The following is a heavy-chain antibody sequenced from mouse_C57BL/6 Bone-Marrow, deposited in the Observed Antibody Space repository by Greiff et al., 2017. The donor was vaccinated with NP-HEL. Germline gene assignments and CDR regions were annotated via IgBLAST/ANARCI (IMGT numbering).Heavy chain of an antibody. CDR2: ILPGSGST. J-gene: IGHJ1*03. CDR3: ARWEGYSNPRGYFDV. D-gene: IGHD2-5*01. Sequence: QVQLQQSGAELMKPGASVKLSCKATGYTFTGYWIEWVKQRPGHGLEWIGEILPGSGSTNYNEKFKGKATFTADTSSNPAYMQLSSLTTEDSAIYYCARWEGYSNPRGYFDVWGTGTTVTVSS. V-gene: IGHV1-9*01. CDR1: GYTFTGYW.